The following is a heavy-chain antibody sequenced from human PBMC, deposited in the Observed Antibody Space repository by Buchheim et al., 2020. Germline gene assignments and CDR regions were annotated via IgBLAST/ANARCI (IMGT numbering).Heavy chain of an antibody. Sequence: QVHLVQPGAEVKKPGASVEVSCKASGYIFTSYYVHWVRQAPGQGLEWMGIINPSVGSTTYAQKFQGRITMTRETSTSTVYMDLSSLRSEDTAIYYCARSVWFGESQVPDYWGQGT. CDR2: INPSVGST. V-gene: IGHV1-46*01. J-gene: IGHJ4*02. D-gene: IGHD3-10*01. CDR3: ARSVWFGESQVPDY. CDR1: GYIFTSYY.